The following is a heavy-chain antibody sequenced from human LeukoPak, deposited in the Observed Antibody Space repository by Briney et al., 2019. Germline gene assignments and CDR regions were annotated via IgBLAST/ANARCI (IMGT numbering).Heavy chain of an antibody. D-gene: IGHD2-2*01. Sequence: GESLKISCEVYGYSFTTYWLGWVRQMPGKGLEWMGTFNPGDSDIRYSPSFQGQVTISADKSISTAYLQWSSLKAPDTAMYYCARHVSSSRVAFDIWGQGTMVTVSS. CDR1: GYSFTTYW. J-gene: IGHJ3*02. CDR2: FNPGDSDI. CDR3: ARHVSSSRVAFDI. V-gene: IGHV5-51*01.